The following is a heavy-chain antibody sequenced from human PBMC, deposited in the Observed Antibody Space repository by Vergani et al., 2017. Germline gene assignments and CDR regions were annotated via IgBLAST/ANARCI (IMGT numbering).Heavy chain of an antibody. V-gene: IGHV4-31*03. CDR1: GGSISSGGYY. CDR2: IYYSGST. Sequence: QVQLQQWGAGLVKPSQTLSLTCTVSGGSISSGGYYWSWIRQHPGKGLEWIGYIYYSGSTYYNPSLKSRVTISVDTSKNQFSLKLSSVTAADTAVYYCATSTIFGVVIAAFDIWGQGTMVTVSS. J-gene: IGHJ3*02. CDR3: ATSTIFGVVIAAFDI. D-gene: IGHD3-3*01.